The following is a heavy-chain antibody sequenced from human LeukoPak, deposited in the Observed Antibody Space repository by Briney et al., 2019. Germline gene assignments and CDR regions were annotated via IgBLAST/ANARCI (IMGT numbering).Heavy chain of an antibody. Sequence: PSETLSLTCTVSGGSISSGSYYWSWIRQPPGKGLEWIGSIYHSGNTYYKSSLKSRVTISVDTSKNQFSLNLSSVTTTDTAVYYCARGDIPDYWGQGTLVTVSS. CDR1: GGSISSGSYY. V-gene: IGHV4-39*07. CDR2: IYHSGNT. J-gene: IGHJ4*02. CDR3: ARGDIPDY. D-gene: IGHD2-2*02.